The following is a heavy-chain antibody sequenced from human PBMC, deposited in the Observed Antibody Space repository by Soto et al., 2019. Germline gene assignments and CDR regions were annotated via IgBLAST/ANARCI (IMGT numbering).Heavy chain of an antibody. D-gene: IGHD6-6*01. Sequence: SGPTLVNTTQTLTLTCPFSGFSLSTSGMCVSWIRQPPGKALEWLALIDWDDDKYYTTSLKTRLTISKDTSKYQVVLTMTNMDPVDTATYYCARIRRSSSSLGYFDYWSQGTLVTVSS. V-gene: IGHV2-70*01. CDR1: GFSLSTSGMC. CDR2: IDWDDDK. CDR3: ARIRRSSSSLGYFDY. J-gene: IGHJ4*02.